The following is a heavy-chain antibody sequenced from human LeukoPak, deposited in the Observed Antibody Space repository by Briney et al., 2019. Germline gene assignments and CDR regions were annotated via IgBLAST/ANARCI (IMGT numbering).Heavy chain of an antibody. CDR1: GYTFTSYG. V-gene: IGHV1-18*01. J-gene: IGHJ5*02. CDR3: ARSYCSGGSCYSGVWFDP. Sequence: RASVKVSCKASGYTFTSYGISWVRQAPGQGLEWMGWISAYNGNTNYAQKLQGRVTMTTDTSTSTAYMELRSLRSDDTAVYYCARSYCSGGSCYSGVWFDPWGQGTLVTVSS. D-gene: IGHD2-15*01. CDR2: ISAYNGNT.